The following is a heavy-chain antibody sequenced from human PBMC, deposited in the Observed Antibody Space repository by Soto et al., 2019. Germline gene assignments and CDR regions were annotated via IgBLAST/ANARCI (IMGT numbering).Heavy chain of an antibody. CDR1: GFTFSSYA. Sequence: HPGGSLRLSCAASGFTFSSYAMHWVRQAPGKGLEWVAVISYDGSNKYYADSVKGRFAISRDNSKNTLYLQMNSLRAEDTAVYYCARLKSLAARPLAHIYYYYGMDVWGQGTTVTVSS. J-gene: IGHJ6*02. CDR2: ISYDGSNK. CDR3: ARLKSLAARPLAHIYYYYGMDV. V-gene: IGHV3-30*09. D-gene: IGHD6-6*01.